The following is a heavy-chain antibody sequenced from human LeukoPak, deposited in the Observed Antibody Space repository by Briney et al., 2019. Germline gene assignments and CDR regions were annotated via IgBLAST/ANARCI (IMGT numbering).Heavy chain of an antibody. CDR1: GFTFSSYS. CDR3: ASYGITGTTGGDY. J-gene: IGHJ4*02. D-gene: IGHD1-7*01. CDR2: ISSSSSYI. Sequence: GGSLRLSCAASGFTFSSYSTNWVRQAPGKGLEWVSSISSSSSYIYYADSVKGRFTISRDNAKNSLYLQMNSLRAEDTAVYYCASYGITGTTGGDYWGQGTLVTVSS. V-gene: IGHV3-21*01.